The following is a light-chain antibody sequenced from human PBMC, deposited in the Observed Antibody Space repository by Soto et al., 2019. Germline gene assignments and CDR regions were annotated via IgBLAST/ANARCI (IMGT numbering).Light chain of an antibody. Sequence: ILMTQSPDSLAVSLVEKATINSKPRQTMFYSSNTKNYLTWYQQKPGQPPKLLIYWASTRESGVPDRFSGSGSGTDFTLTISSLQAEDVAVYYCQQYYSTPWTFGQGTKVDIK. CDR2: WAS. J-gene: IGKJ1*01. CDR1: QTMFYSSNTKNY. CDR3: QQYYSTPWT. V-gene: IGKV4-1*01.